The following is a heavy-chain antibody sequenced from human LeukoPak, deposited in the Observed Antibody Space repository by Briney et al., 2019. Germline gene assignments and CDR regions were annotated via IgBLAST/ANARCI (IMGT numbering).Heavy chain of an antibody. V-gene: IGHV3-30-3*01. CDR2: ISYDGSNK. D-gene: IGHD1-7*01. CDR1: GFTFSSYA. Sequence: PGGSLRLSCAASGFTFSSYAMHWVRQAPGKGLEWVAVISYDGSNKYYADSVKGRFTISRDNSKNTLYLQMNSLRAEDTAAYYCARDLTGTTNYWGQGTLVTVSS. CDR3: ARDLTGTTNY. J-gene: IGHJ4*02.